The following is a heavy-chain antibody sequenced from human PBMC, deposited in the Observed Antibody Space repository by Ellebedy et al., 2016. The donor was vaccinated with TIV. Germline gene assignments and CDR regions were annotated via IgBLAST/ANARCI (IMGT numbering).Heavy chain of an antibody. V-gene: IGHV3-21*01. CDR1: GFTFSSYS. Sequence: GESLKISXAASGFTFSSYSMNWVRQAPGKGLEWVSSISSSSSYIYYADSVKGRFTISRDNAKNSLYLQMNSLRAEDTAVYYCARVRRGDELDYWGQGTLVTVSS. D-gene: IGHD3-16*01. CDR3: ARVRRGDELDY. CDR2: ISSSSSYI. J-gene: IGHJ4*02.